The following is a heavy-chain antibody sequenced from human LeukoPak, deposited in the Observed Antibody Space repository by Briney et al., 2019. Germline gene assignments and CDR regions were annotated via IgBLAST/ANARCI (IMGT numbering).Heavy chain of an antibody. Sequence: PSQTLSLTCTVSSDSISSGDYYWSWIRQPAGKGLEFIGYINKKGGTFYNPPRKSRVSISIDTSKNQFSLKLTSVTAADTAVYFCAREHKSYGDYPYYFDSWGQGTLVTVSS. J-gene: IGHJ4*02. CDR3: AREHKSYGDYPYYFDS. V-gene: IGHV4-30-4*01. CDR1: SDSISSGDYY. CDR2: INKKGGT. D-gene: IGHD4-17*01.